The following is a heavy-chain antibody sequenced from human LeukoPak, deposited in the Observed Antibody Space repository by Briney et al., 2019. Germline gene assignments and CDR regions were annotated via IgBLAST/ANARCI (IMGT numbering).Heavy chain of an antibody. D-gene: IGHD3-3*01. CDR2: IKQDGSEK. CDR1: GFTFSSYW. Sequence: PGGSLRLSCAASGFTFSSYWMSWVRQAPGKGLEWVANIKQDGSEKYYVDSVKGRFTISRDNAKNSLYLQMNSLRAEDTAVYYCASSYDFWSGFYYFDYWGQGTLVTVSS. V-gene: IGHV3-7*01. CDR3: ASSYDFWSGFYYFDY. J-gene: IGHJ4*02.